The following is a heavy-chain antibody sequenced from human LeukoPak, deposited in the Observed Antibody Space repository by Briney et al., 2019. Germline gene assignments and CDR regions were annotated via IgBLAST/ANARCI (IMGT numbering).Heavy chain of an antibody. CDR2: MNPNSGNT. Sequence: GASVKVSCKASGYTFTKSYIHWVRQATGQGLEWMGWMNPNSGNTGYAQKFQGRVTITRNTSISTAYMELSSLRSEDTAVYYCARGHPQLNFGYSSSWYSYYYYYMDVWGKGTTVTVSS. J-gene: IGHJ6*03. CDR1: GYTFTKSY. CDR3: ARGHPQLNFGYSSSWYSYYYYYMDV. V-gene: IGHV1-8*03. D-gene: IGHD6-13*01.